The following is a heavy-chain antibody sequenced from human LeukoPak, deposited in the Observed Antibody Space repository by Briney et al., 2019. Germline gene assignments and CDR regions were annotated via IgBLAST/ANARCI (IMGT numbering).Heavy chain of an antibody. CDR2: IYSGGST. CDR3: ARARLYGDYTPYYYGVDV. D-gene: IGHD4-17*01. Sequence: GGSLRLSCAASGFSISNYWMNWVRQAPGKGLEWVSVIYSGGSTYYADSVKGRFTISRDNSKNTLYLQMNSLRAEDTAVYYRARARLYGDYTPYYYGVDVWGQGTTVTVSS. CDR1: GFSISNYW. J-gene: IGHJ6*02. V-gene: IGHV3-53*01.